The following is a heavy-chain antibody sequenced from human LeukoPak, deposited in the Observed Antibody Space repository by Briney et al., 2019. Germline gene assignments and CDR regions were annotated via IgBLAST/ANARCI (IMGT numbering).Heavy chain of an antibody. CDR3: ARDSDYGDYAYYYYGMDV. CDR2: IKQDGSEK. Sequence: GGSLRLSCAASGFTFSSYWMSWVRQAPGKGLEWVANIKQDGSEKYYVDSVKGRFTISRDNTKNSLYLQMNSLRAEDTAVYYCARDSDYGDYAYYYYGMDVWGQGTTVTVSS. V-gene: IGHV3-7*01. J-gene: IGHJ6*02. D-gene: IGHD4-17*01. CDR1: GFTFSSYW.